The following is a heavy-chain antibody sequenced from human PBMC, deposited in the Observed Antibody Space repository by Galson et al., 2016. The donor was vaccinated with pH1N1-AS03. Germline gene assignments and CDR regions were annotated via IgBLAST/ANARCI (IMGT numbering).Heavy chain of an antibody. CDR1: GLIFSNHG. V-gene: IGHV3-64*02. Sequence: SLRLSCAASGLIFSNHGMHWARQAPGKGPEFVARISSDGGSTYYADSVKARFTISRDNSKNTLYLQMDSLRVEDTAVYYCERAGGYWGQGTLVTVSS. CDR2: ISSDGGST. CDR3: ERAGGY. J-gene: IGHJ4*02.